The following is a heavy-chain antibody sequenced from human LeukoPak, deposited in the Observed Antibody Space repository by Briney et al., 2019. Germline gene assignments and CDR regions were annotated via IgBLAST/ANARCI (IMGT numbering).Heavy chain of an antibody. D-gene: IGHD2-15*01. J-gene: IGHJ4*01. CDR2: IYPGDSDT. CDR1: GYSFTNYW. Sequence: GESLKISCKGSGYSFTNYWIGWVRQVPGKGLEWVGIIYPGDSDTRYSPSLQGQITISVDKSIATAYLQWSSLKASDTAIYYCARRESGGSIDYWGHGTLVTVSS. CDR3: ARRESGGSIDY. V-gene: IGHV5-51*01.